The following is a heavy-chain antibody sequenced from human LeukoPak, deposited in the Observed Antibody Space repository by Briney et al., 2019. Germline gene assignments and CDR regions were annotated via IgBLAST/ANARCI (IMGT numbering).Heavy chain of an antibody. CDR3: ARLTMVRGVTSYFDWYFDL. D-gene: IGHD3-10*01. CDR1: GYTFTSYD. CDR2: MNPNSGNT. J-gene: IGHJ2*01. Sequence: ASVKVSCKASGYTFTSYDINWVRQATGQGLEWMGWMNPNSGNTGYAQRFQGRVTMTTDTSTSTAYMELRSLRSDDTAVYYCARLTMVRGVTSYFDWYFDLWGRGTLVTVSS. V-gene: IGHV1-8*01.